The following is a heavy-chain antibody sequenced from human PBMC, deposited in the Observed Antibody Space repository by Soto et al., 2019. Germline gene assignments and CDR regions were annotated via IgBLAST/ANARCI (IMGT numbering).Heavy chain of an antibody. CDR3: ARVWAAAGSNWFDP. CDR1: GGSFSGYY. V-gene: IGHV4-34*01. Sequence: SETLSLTCAVYGGSFSGYYWSWIRQPPGKGVEWIGEINHSESTNYNPSLKSRVTISVDTSKNQFSLKLSSVTAADTAVYYCARVWAAAGSNWFDPWGQGTLVTVSS. CDR2: INHSEST. J-gene: IGHJ5*02. D-gene: IGHD6-13*01.